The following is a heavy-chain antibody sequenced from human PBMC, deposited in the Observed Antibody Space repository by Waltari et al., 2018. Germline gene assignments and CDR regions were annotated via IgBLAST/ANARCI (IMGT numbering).Heavy chain of an antibody. Sequence: QVQLVQSGAEVKKPGSSVKVSCKASGGTFSSYAISWVRQAPGQGLEWMGRIIPIFVTANYAQKFQGSVTITADKSTSTAYMELSSLRSEDTAVYYCARERRITMIVVATPDAFDIWGQGTMVTVSS. J-gene: IGHJ3*02. CDR1: GGTFSSYA. CDR2: IIPIFVTA. CDR3: ARERRITMIVVATPDAFDI. D-gene: IGHD3-22*01. V-gene: IGHV1-69*08.